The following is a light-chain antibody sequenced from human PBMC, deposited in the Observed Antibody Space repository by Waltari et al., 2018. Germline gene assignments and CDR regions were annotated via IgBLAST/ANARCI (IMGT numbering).Light chain of an antibody. J-gene: IGKJ1*01. CDR1: QSVSRT. CDR2: GAS. V-gene: IGKV3-20*01. CDR3: QHYVRLPAT. Sequence: EIVLTQSPGTLSLSPGERATLSCRASQSVSRTLAWYQHKPGQAPKLLIYGASLMATGIPDRFTGSGSGTDFSLTISSLGPEDFAIYFCQHYVRLPATFGQGTKVEIK.